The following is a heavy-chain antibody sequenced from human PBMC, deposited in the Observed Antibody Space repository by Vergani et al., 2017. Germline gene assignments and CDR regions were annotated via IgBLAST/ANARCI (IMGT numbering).Heavy chain of an antibody. CDR1: GFRFSDYG. CDR2: ISYDGDTT. CDR3: AKFPLNITTPDRGDV. V-gene: IGHV3-30*18. D-gene: IGHD1-1*01. J-gene: IGHJ4*02. Sequence: HVQMLESGGGVFQPGRSLRLSCAVSGFRFSDYGMHWVRQAPGRGLEWVALISYDGDTTYYEDSVKGRFTISIDNSKNTLFLQMHSLRVEDTALYYCAKFPLNITTPDRGDVWGQGSLVTVSS.